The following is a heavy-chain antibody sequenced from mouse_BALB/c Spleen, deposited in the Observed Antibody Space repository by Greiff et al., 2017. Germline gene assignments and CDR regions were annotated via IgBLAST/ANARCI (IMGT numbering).Heavy chain of an antibody. J-gene: IGHJ4*01. CDR1: GFTFSSFG. Sequence: EVQLVESGGGLVQPGGSRKLSCAASGFTFSSFGMHWVRQAPEKGLEWVAYISSGSSTIYYADTVKGRFTISRDNPKNTLFLQMTSLRSEDTAMYYCAYGYGAMDYWGQGTSVTVSS. V-gene: IGHV5-17*02. D-gene: IGHD2-2*01. CDR2: ISSGSSTI. CDR3: AYGYGAMDY.